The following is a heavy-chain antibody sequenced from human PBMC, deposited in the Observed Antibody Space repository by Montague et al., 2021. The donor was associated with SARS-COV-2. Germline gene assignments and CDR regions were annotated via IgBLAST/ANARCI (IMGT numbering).Heavy chain of an antibody. CDR3: AKASWIQLWFRTPYFDY. CDR1: GFTFSSYA. CDR2: ISGSGGST. J-gene: IGHJ4*02. D-gene: IGHD5-18*01. Sequence: SLRLSCAASGFTFSSYAMSWVRQAPGKGLEWVSAISGSGGSTYYADSVKGRFTISRDNSKNTLYLQMNSLRAGDTAVYYCAKASWIQLWFRTPYFDYWGQGTLVTVSS. V-gene: IGHV3-23*01.